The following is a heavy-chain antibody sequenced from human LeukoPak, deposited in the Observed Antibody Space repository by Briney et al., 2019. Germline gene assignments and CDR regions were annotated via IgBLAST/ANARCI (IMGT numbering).Heavy chain of an antibody. CDR1: GFSFENYA. Sequence: PGVSLRLSCAASGFSFENYAMHWVRQAPGKGLEWVAVISYDGSNKYYADSVKGRFTISRDDSKNTLYLQMNSLRAEDTAVYYCAREDTPESWGPFYYYYYYGMDVWGQGTTVTVSS. D-gene: IGHD1-14*01. CDR2: ISYDGSNK. V-gene: IGHV3-30*04. J-gene: IGHJ6*02. CDR3: AREDTPESWGPFYYYYYYGMDV.